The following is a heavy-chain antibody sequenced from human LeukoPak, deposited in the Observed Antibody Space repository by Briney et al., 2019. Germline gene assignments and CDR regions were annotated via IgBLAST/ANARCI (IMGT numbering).Heavy chain of an antibody. CDR3: ARGYSGSLD. Sequence: PGGSLRLSCVASGFTFGDYAMHWVRQAPGKGLEWVSGISWNSGSIGHADSVKGRLTISRDNAKNSLYLQMNSLRAEDTALYYCARGYSGSLDWGQGTLVTVSS. D-gene: IGHD1-26*01. CDR2: ISWNSGSI. V-gene: IGHV3-9*01. CDR1: GFTFGDYA. J-gene: IGHJ4*02.